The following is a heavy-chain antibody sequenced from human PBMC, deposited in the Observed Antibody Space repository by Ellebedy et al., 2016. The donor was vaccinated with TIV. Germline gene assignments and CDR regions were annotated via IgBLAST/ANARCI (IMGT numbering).Heavy chain of an antibody. J-gene: IGHJ4*02. CDR3: AKARLIADY. CDR2: ISGSGGST. V-gene: IGHV3-23*01. D-gene: IGHD3-22*01. Sequence: GGSLRLSXAASGFTFSSYGMHWVRQAPGKGLEWVSAISGSGGSTYYADSVKGRFTISRDNSKNTLYLQMNSLRAEDTAVYYCAKARLIADYWGQGTLVTVSS. CDR1: GFTFSSYG.